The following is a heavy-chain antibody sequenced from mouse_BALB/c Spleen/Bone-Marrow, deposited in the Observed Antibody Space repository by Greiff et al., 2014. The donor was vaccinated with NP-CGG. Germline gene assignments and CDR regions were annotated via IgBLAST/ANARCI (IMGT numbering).Heavy chain of an antibody. CDR3: ARHQRYYAMDY. V-gene: IGHV5-6*01. CDR1: GFTFSSYG. J-gene: IGHJ4*01. CDR2: ISSGGSNT. Sequence: EVQRVESGGDLVKPGGSLKLSCAASGFTFSSYGMSWGRQTPDKRLEWVATISSGGSNTYYPDSVKGRFTISRDNAKNTLYLRMSSLKSEDTAMYYCARHQRYYAMDYWGQGTSVTVSS.